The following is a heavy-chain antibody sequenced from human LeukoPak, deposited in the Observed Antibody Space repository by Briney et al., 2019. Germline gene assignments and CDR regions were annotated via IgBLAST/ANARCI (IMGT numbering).Heavy chain of an antibody. CDR1: GFSFSNYG. Sequence: AGSLRLSCAASGFSFSNYGKHWVRQTPGKGLESVAFTLYDGTIKDYADSVKGRFTISRDNPQSVLHLQMKSLRTEDTAVYYCAKELLLGYFYMDVWGKGTTVIVSS. D-gene: IGHD1-26*01. CDR3: AKELLLGYFYMDV. CDR2: TLYDGTIK. J-gene: IGHJ6*03. V-gene: IGHV3-30*02.